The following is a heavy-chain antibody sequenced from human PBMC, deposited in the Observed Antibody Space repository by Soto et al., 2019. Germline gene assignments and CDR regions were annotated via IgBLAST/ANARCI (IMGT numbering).Heavy chain of an antibody. V-gene: IGHV3-7*04. CDR2: IKQDRSEK. Sequence: GVPLRLSWAASGFTCRGHWISWVRQAPGKGLEWVANIKQDRSEKYYVDSVKGRFTISRDNAKNSLYLQLNSLRSEYTAVFYCARGPAGSRDAFAIWGQGTMVTVSS. J-gene: IGHJ3*02. CDR3: ARGPAGSRDAFAI. D-gene: IGHD6-13*01. CDR1: GFTCRGHW.